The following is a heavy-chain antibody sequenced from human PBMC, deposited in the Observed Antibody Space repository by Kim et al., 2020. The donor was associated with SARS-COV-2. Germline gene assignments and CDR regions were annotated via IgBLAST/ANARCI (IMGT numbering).Heavy chain of an antibody. CDR1: GFTFSSYA. CDR2: ISGSGGST. V-gene: IGHV3-23*01. CDR3: AKTGRVVYAPIPSLIRRADRLTHFDY. D-gene: IGHD2-8*02. Sequence: GGSLRLSCAASGFTFSSYAMSWVRQAPGKGLEWVSAISGSGGSTYYADSVKGRFTISRDNSKNTLYLQMNSLRAEDTAVYYCAKTGRVVYAPIPSLIRRADRLTHFDYWGQGTLVTVSS. J-gene: IGHJ4*02.